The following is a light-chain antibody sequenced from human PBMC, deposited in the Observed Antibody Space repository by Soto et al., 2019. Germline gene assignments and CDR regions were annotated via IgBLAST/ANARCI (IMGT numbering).Light chain of an antibody. CDR2: KAS. CDR3: QHYNSYSEA. Sequence: IEMTEYPSTLSASVGDRVTITCRASETISSWLAWYQQKPGKAPKLLIYKASTLKSGVPSRFSGSGSGTEFTLTISSLQPDDFAPYYCQHYNSYSEAFGQGTKVDIK. J-gene: IGKJ1*01. CDR1: ETISSW. V-gene: IGKV1-5*03.